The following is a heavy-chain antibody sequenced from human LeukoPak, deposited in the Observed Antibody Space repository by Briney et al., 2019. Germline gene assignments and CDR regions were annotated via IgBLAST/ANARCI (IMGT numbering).Heavy chain of an antibody. CDR1: GFTFSSYS. V-gene: IGHV3-21*01. CDR2: ISSSSSYI. D-gene: IGHD6-19*01. Sequence: GVSLRLSCAASGFTFSSYSMNWVRQAPGKGLEWVSSISSSSSYIYYADSVKGRFTISRDNSKNTLFLQMNSLRSEDTAMYYCARVQGGGYRTADYWGQGTLVTVSS. CDR3: ARVQGGGYRTADY. J-gene: IGHJ4*02.